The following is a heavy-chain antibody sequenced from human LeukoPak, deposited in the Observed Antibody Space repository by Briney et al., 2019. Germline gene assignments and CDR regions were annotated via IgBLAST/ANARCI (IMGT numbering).Heavy chain of an antibody. CDR2: ISWNSGSI. CDR3: AKADRGYSYGFMDY. D-gene: IGHD5-18*01. CDR1: GFTFSNYW. J-gene: IGHJ4*02. V-gene: IGHV3-9*01. Sequence: GGSLRLSCAASGFTFSNYWMHWARQAPGKGLEWVSGISWNSGSIGYADSVKGRFTISRDNAKNSLYLQMNSLRAEDTALYYCAKADRGYSYGFMDYWGQGTLVTVSS.